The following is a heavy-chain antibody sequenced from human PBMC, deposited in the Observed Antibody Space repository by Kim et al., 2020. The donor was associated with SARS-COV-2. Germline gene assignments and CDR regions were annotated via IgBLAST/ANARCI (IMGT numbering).Heavy chain of an antibody. Sequence: GGSLRLSCVASGFTSGNYAMHWVRQAPGKGLEWVSSIGRNGVRRDYVDSVTGRFTISRDKAKKSLYLQMNSLRVEDTALYYCVKEYHQFVSRGTLFDDWG. CDR1: GFTSGNYA. CDR3: VKEYHQFVSRGTLFDD. CDR2: IGRNGVRR. V-gene: IGHV3-9*02. J-gene: IGHJ4*01. D-gene: IGHD2-2*01.